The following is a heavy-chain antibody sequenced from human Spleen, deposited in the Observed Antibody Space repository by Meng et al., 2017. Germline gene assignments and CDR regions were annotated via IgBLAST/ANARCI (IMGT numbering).Heavy chain of an antibody. CDR1: GSTFSSYT. Sequence: GGSLRLSCAASGSTFSSYTMNWVRQAPGKGLEWVSYISSSGSTIYHADSVKGRFTISRDNAKNSLFLQMNSLRAEDTAVYYCAREVLYHFQEWGQGTLVTVSS. CDR3: AREVLYHFQE. V-gene: IGHV3-48*04. D-gene: IGHD2-2*01. CDR2: ISSSGSTI. J-gene: IGHJ1*01.